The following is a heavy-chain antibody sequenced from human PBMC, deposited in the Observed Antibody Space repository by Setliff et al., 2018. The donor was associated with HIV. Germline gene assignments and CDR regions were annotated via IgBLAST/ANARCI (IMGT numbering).Heavy chain of an antibody. J-gene: IGHJ4*02. D-gene: IGHD5-18*01. CDR1: GFTVNSNY. CDR2: ISSNGGST. V-gene: IGHV3-64D*09. Sequence: GGSLRLSCAASGFTVNSNYMSWVRQSPGKGLEWVSAISSNGGSTYYADSVKGRFTISRDNSKNTLYLQMSSLRAEDTAVYYCVKDLRGYSPRPCWGQGTLVTVSS. CDR3: VKDLRGYSPRPC.